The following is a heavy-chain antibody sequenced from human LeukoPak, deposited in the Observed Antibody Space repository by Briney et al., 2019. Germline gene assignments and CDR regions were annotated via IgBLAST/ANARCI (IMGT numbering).Heavy chain of an antibody. Sequence: SETLSLTCAVYGGSFSGYYWSWIRQPPGKGLEWIGEINHSGSTNYNPSLKSRVTISVDTSKNQFSLKLSSVTAADTAVYYCARSHLRRSDYWCQGTLVTVSS. CDR1: GGSFSGYY. V-gene: IGHV4-34*01. CDR3: ARSHLRRSDY. CDR2: INHSGST. J-gene: IGHJ4*02.